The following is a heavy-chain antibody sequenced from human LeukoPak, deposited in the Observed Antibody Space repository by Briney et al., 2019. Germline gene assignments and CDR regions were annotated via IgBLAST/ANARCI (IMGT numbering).Heavy chain of an antibody. CDR1: GFTFSSYW. D-gene: IGHD4-23*01. V-gene: IGHV3-74*01. CDR2: VNSDESIT. Sequence: GGSLRLSCAASGFTFSSYWVHWVRQAPGKGLVWVLRVNSDESITTYADSVNGRFTISRDNANNSLFLHMNSLRAEDTAVYYCARDLSVVTPEGFDSWGQGTLVTVSS. J-gene: IGHJ4*02. CDR3: ARDLSVVTPEGFDS.